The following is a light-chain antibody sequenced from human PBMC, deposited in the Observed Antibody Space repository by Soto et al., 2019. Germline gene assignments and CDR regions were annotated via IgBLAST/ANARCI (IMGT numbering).Light chain of an antibody. J-gene: IGLJ1*01. CDR3: CSYAGSSTYV. Sequence: QSALTQPASVSGSPGQSITISCTGNSSDVGRYNLVSWYQQHPGKAPKLMIYEVSKRPSGVSNRFSGSKSGNTASLTISGLQAEDEADYYCCSYAGSSTYVFGTGTKVTVL. CDR2: EVS. V-gene: IGLV2-23*02. CDR1: SSDVGRYNL.